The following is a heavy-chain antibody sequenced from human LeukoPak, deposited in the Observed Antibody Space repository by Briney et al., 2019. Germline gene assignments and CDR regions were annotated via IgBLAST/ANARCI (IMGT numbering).Heavy chain of an antibody. D-gene: IGHD6-13*01. V-gene: IGHV3-23*01. Sequence: GSLRLSCAASGFTFSSYGMSWVRQAPGKGLEWVSAISGSGGSTYYADSVKGRFTISRDNSKNTLYLQMNSLRAEDTAVYYCARVGSSSWYYYYYMDVWGKGTTVTVSS. J-gene: IGHJ6*03. CDR2: ISGSGGST. CDR3: ARVGSSSWYYYYYMDV. CDR1: GFTFSSYG.